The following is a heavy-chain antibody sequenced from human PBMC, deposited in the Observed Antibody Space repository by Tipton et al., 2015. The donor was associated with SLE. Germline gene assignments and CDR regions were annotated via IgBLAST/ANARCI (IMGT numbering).Heavy chain of an antibody. D-gene: IGHD6-13*01. CDR3: AAATGNFDS. Sequence: TLSLTCAVSGGSIHNDYWSWIRQPPGKGLEWIGYIYRGGIINYNPSLKSRVTISADTSKNQFSLRLSSVTTADTAVYYCAAATGNFDSWGQGTLVTVSS. V-gene: IGHV4-59*07. J-gene: IGHJ4*02. CDR1: GGSIHNDY. CDR2: IYRGGII.